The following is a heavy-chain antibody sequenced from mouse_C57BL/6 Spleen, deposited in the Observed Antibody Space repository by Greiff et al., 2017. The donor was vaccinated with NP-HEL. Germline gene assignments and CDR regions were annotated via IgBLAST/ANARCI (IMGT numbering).Heavy chain of an antibody. Sequence: EVKLMESGGGLVKPGGSLKLSCAASGFTFSDYGMHWVRQAPEKGLEWVAYISSGSSTIYYADTVKGRFTISRDHAKNTLFLQMTSLRSEDTAMYYCARPGVGSFDYWGQGTTLTVSS. J-gene: IGHJ2*01. V-gene: IGHV5-17*01. CDR1: GFTFSDYG. CDR3: ARPGVGSFDY. CDR2: ISSGSSTI. D-gene: IGHD1-1*02.